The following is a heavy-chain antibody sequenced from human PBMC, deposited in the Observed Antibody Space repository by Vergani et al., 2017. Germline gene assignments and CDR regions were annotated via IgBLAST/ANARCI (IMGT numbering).Heavy chain of an antibody. CDR1: GFTFSSYA. V-gene: IGHV3-23*01. CDR2: ISVSGGST. J-gene: IGHJ4*02. Sequence: EVQLLESGGGLVQPGGSLRLSCAASGFTFSSYAMSWVRQAPGKGLEWVSAISVSGGSTYYADSVKGRFPISRDNSKNTLYLQMNSLRAEDTAVYYCAKGPRGGYSSSWYSAPYYYFDYWGQGTLVTVSS. D-gene: IGHD6-13*01. CDR3: AKGPRGGYSSSWYSAPYYYFDY.